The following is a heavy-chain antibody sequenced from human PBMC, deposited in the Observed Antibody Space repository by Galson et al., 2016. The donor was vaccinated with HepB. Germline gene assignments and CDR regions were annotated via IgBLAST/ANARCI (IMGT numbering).Heavy chain of an antibody. V-gene: IGHV3-74*03. CDR1: GFTLNSYW. Sequence: SLRLSCAASGFTLNSYWMHWVRQAPGKGLVWVSRINEDGSRTTYADSVKGRFTISRDNAKNILYLQMNSLRADDTAIYYCARPRDDGGGWCWFDAWGQGTLVTVSS. D-gene: IGHD6-19*01. CDR3: ARPRDDGGGWCWFDA. CDR2: INEDGSRT. J-gene: IGHJ5*02.